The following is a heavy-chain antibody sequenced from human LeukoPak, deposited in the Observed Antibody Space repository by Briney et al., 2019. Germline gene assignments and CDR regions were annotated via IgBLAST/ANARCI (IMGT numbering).Heavy chain of an antibody. CDR1: GFTFSSYW. CDR3: ARDYCSGGSCLYDY. CDR2: IKQDGSEK. V-gene: IGHV3-7*03. D-gene: IGHD2-15*01. Sequence: PGGSLRLSCAASGFTFSSYWMSWVRQAAGKGLEWVANIKQDGSEKYYVDSVKGRFTISRDNAKNSLYLQMNSLRAEDTAVYYCARDYCSGGSCLYDYWGQGTLVTVSS. J-gene: IGHJ4*02.